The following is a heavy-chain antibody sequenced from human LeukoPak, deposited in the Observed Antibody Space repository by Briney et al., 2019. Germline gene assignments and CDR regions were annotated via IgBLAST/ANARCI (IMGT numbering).Heavy chain of an antibody. D-gene: IGHD6-6*01. CDR1: GGSISRSSYY. J-gene: IGHJ5*02. Sequence: PSETLSLTCTVSGGSISRSSYYWGWIRQPPGTGLEWLGSIYYSGSTNYNPSLKSRVTMSVDTSKNQFSLKLSSVTAADTAVYYCARGTIAARPGVWFDPWGQGTLVTVSS. V-gene: IGHV4-39*07. CDR3: ARGTIAARPGVWFDP. CDR2: IYYSGST.